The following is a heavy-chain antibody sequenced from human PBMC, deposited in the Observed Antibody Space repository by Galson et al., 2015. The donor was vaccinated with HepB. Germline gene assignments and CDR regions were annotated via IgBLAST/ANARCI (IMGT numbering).Heavy chain of an antibody. D-gene: IGHD3-10*01. Sequence: SLRLSCAAPGFIFSSYTMSWVRRAPGKGLEWVATISGGADTTYYAESVKGRFSISRDNSKNTLYLQMNGLRADDTAIYYCARDRGDLDYWGPGTLLTVS. CDR2: ISGGADTT. CDR1: GFIFSSYT. V-gene: IGHV3-23*01. J-gene: IGHJ4*02. CDR3: ARDRGDLDY.